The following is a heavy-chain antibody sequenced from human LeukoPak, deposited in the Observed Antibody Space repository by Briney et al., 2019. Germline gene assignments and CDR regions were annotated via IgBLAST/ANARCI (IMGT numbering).Heavy chain of an antibody. CDR1: AFIFKNYA. CDR3: AKGFSAGTMDY. J-gene: IGHJ4*02. V-gene: IGHV3-30*18. D-gene: IGHD1-1*01. Sequence: GGSLRLSCAASAFIFKNYAMHWVRQPPGKGLEWVAVISYHGSNQYYIGSVKGRFTISRDNSKDTVYLQMNSLRPDDTAVYYCAKGFSAGTMDYWGQGTLVTVSS. CDR2: ISYHGSNQ.